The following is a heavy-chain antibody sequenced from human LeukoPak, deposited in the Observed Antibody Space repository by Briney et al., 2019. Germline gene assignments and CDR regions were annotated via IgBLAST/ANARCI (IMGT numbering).Heavy chain of an antibody. V-gene: IGHV1-69*05. CDR3: ARVIGGGASRGYFYYSMDV. CDR2: IIPIFGTA. D-gene: IGHD2/OR15-2a*01. J-gene: IGHJ6*03. Sequence: ASVKVSCKASGGTFSSYAISWVRQAPGQGLEWMGGIIPIFGTANYAQKFQGRVTITTDESTSTAYMELSSLRSEDTAVYYCARVIGGGASRGYFYYSMDVWGKGTTVTVSS. CDR1: GGTFSSYA.